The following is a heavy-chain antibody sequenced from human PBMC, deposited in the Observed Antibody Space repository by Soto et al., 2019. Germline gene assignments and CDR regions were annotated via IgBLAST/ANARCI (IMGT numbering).Heavy chain of an antibody. V-gene: IGHV3-48*03. D-gene: IGHD3-10*01. CDR1: RFSFSYYE. J-gene: IGHJ6*02. CDR2: INSGGSIT. CDR3: ARDIRHYRLPGLDV. Sequence: LRLSCKASRFSFSYYEMVWVRQAPGKGLEWAAYINSGGSITYYAESAKGRFTISRDDAENSLFLQMNSLRGDDTAVYYCARDIRHYRLPGLDVWGQGTTVTVSS.